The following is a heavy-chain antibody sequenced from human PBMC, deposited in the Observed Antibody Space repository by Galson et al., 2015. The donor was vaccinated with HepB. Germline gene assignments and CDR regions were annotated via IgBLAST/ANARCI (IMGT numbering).Heavy chain of an antibody. Sequence: SLRLSCAASGFTFSSYWMSWVRQAPGKGLEWVANIKQDGSEKYYVDSVKGRFTISRDNAKNSLYLQMNSLRAEDTAVYYCARDYYYGSGSYWGYWGQGTLVTVSS. J-gene: IGHJ4*02. D-gene: IGHD3-10*01. CDR3: ARDYYYGSGSYWGY. CDR2: IKQDGSEK. CDR1: GFTFSSYW. V-gene: IGHV3-7*03.